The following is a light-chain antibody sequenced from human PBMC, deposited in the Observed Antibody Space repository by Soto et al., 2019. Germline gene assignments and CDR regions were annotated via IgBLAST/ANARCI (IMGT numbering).Light chain of an antibody. Sequence: QLVLTQSPSASASQGASVKLTCTLSSGHINYAIAWHQQQSEKGPRYLMKLNSDGSHSKGDGIPDRFSGASSGAERYLTISSLQSEDEADYYCQTLGSGIVVFGGGTNLTVL. V-gene: IGLV4-69*01. CDR1: SGHINYA. CDR2: LNSDGSH. J-gene: IGLJ2*01. CDR3: QTLGSGIVV.